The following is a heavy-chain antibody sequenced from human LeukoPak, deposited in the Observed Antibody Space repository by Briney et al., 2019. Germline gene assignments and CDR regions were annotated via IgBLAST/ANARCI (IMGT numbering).Heavy chain of an antibody. CDR2: IYYSGST. CDR1: GGSISSSSYY. J-gene: IGHJ1*01. Sequence: SETLSLTCTVSGGSISSSSYYWSWIRQPPGKGLEWIGYIYYSGSTNYNPSLKSRVIISVDTSKNQFSLKLSSVTAADTAVYYCASTTGTYYYGSWSYSHAEYFQRWGQGTLVTVSS. D-gene: IGHD3-10*01. CDR3: ASTTGTYYYGSWSYSHAEYFQR. V-gene: IGHV4-61*01.